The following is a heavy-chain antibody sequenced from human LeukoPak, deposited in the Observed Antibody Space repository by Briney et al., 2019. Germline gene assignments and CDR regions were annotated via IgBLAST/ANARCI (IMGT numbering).Heavy chain of an antibody. CDR2: IYYSGST. CDR1: GGSISSYY. D-gene: IGHD6-6*01. V-gene: IGHV4-59*01. J-gene: IGHJ3*02. Sequence: PSETLSLTCTVSGGSISSYYWSWIRQPPGKGLEWIGYIYYSGSTNYNPSLKSRVTISVDTSKNQFSLKLSSVTAADTAVYYGASFAARPSAFDIWGQGTMVTVSS. CDR3: ASFAARPSAFDI.